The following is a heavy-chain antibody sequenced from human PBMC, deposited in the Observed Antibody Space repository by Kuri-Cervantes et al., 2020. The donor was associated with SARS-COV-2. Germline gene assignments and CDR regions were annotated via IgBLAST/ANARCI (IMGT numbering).Heavy chain of an antibody. CDR2: INHSGST. Sequence: SETLSLTCAVYGGSFSGYYWSWIRQPPGKGLEWIGEINHSGSTNYNPSPKSRVTISVDTSKNQFSLKLSSVTAADTAVYYCARVGHHFSADFWSGYREASNWFDPWGQGTLVTVSS. V-gene: IGHV4-34*01. J-gene: IGHJ5*02. CDR3: ARVGHHFSADFWSGYREASNWFDP. CDR1: GGSFSGYY. D-gene: IGHD3-3*01.